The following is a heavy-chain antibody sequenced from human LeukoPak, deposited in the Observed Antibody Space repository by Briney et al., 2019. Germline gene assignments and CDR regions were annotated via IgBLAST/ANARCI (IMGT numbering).Heavy chain of an antibody. D-gene: IGHD6-13*01. Sequence: QPGGSLRLSCAASGFTFSSYAMSWVRQAPGKGLEWVSAISGSGGSTYYADSVKGRFTISRDNSKNTLYPQMNSLRAEDTAVYYCAKNGQQLVPQPTQVDYWGQGTLVTVSS. J-gene: IGHJ4*02. CDR3: AKNGQQLVPQPTQVDY. CDR2: ISGSGGST. CDR1: GFTFSSYA. V-gene: IGHV3-23*01.